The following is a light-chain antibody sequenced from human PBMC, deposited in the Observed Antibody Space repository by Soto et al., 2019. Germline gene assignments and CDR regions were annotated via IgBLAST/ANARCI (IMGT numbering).Light chain of an antibody. J-gene: IGKJ1*01. CDR3: HQYDTAPRT. V-gene: IGKV3-20*01. CDR1: QTVTSSK. Sequence: EIVLTQSPGTLSLSRGERATLSCRVSQTVTSSKLAWYQQRPGQAPRLLIYAASRRATGIPARFSGSGSGTDFTLTISRLAPEEFAVYYCHQYDTAPRTFGQGTKVEI. CDR2: AAS.